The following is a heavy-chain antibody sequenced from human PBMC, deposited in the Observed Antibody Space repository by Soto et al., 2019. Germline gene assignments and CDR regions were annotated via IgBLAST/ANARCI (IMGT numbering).Heavy chain of an antibody. D-gene: IGHD5-12*01. J-gene: IGHJ4*02. CDR1: GGSFSGYY. V-gene: IGHV4-34*01. Sequence: SETLSLTCAVYGGSFSGYYWSWIRQPPGKGLEWIGEINHSGSTNYNPSLKSRVTISVDTSKNQFSLKLSSMTAADTAVYYCARTPHMKWLRSRLYYFDYWGQGTLVTVSS. CDR2: INHSGST. CDR3: ARTPHMKWLRSRLYYFDY.